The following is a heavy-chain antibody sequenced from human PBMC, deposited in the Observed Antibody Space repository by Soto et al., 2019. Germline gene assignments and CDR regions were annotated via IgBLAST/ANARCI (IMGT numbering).Heavy chain of an antibody. CDR1: GFTFSSYW. V-gene: IGHV3-74*01. J-gene: IGHJ3*02. Sequence: PGGSLRLSCAASGFTFSSYWMHWVRQAPGKGLVWVSRINSDGSSTSYADSVKGRFTISRDNAKNMLYLQMNSLRADDTSVYYCVGYDYIWGSYRYVLDAFDIWGQGTMVTVSS. CDR2: INSDGSST. CDR3: VGYDYIWGSYRYVLDAFDI. D-gene: IGHD3-16*02.